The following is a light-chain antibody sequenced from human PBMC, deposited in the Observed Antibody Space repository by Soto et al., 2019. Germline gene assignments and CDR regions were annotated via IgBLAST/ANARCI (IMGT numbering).Light chain of an antibody. CDR3: CSYAGSSTLV. J-gene: IGLJ2*01. CDR1: SSDVGSYNF. Sequence: QSALTQPASVSGSPGQSITISCTGTSSDVGSYNFVSWFQQHPGKAPKVMIYEVNKRPSGISNRFSDSKSGNTASLTISGLQAEDEADYYCCSYAGSSTLVFGGGTKVTVL. CDR2: EVN. V-gene: IGLV2-23*02.